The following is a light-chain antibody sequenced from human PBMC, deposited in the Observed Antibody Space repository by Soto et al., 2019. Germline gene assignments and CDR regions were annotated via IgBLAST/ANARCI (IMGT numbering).Light chain of an antibody. Sequence: EFVLTQSPATLSLSPGERATLSCRASQSVSSYLAWYQQKPGQAPRLLIYDASSRATGIPARFSGTGSGTDFTLTINNLEPEDFAVYYCQVRTNWSIAFGRGTRLETK. V-gene: IGKV3-11*01. CDR1: QSVSSY. J-gene: IGKJ5*01. CDR3: QVRTNWSIA. CDR2: DAS.